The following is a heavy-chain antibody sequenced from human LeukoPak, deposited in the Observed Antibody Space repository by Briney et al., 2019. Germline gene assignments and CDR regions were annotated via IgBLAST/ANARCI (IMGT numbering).Heavy chain of an antibody. V-gene: IGHV3-23*01. Sequence: GGSLRLSCAASGLTFSSYAVGWVRQATGRGLEWVSLRSGCRGITYHVVSVKGRSTGYRDNSKNHEYLQMNSLRAEDTAIYCCAKYDGDGERVVVDYWGQGTLVSVSS. J-gene: IGHJ4*02. CDR2: RSGCRGIT. D-gene: IGHD2-15*01. CDR3: AKYDGDGERVVVDY. CDR1: GLTFSSYA.